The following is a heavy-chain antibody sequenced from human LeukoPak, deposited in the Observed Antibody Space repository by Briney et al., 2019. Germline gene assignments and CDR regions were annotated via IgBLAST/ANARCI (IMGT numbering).Heavy chain of an antibody. CDR2: ISGSGGST. Sequence: SGGSLRLSCAASXFXFXXXXXSWVRQAPXXGLDCVSAISGSGGSTYYADSVKGRFIISRDNSKNTLYLQMNSLRAEDTAVYYCETVVNYFDYWGQGTLVTVSS. CDR3: ETVVNYFDY. CDR1: XFXFXXXX. D-gene: IGHD4-17*01. V-gene: IGHV3-23*01. J-gene: IGHJ4*02.